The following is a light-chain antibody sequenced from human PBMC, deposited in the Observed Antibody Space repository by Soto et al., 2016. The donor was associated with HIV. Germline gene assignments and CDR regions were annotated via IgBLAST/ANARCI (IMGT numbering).Light chain of an antibody. Sequence: SYELTQAPSVSVAPGKTATITCEGSNIGSKSVHWYQQNPGQAPVLVISDDSDRPSGIPERFSGSNSGNTATLTISRVEAGDEADYYCQVWDSSSDHRVFGGGTKLTVL. CDR3: QVWDSSSDHRV. CDR2: DDS. CDR1: NIGSKS. J-gene: IGLJ3*02. V-gene: IGLV3-21*04.